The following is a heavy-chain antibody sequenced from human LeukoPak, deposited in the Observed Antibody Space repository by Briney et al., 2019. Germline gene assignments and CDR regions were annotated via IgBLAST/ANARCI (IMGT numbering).Heavy chain of an antibody. CDR3: AKDRGYCSGGSCYYYYYGMDV. V-gene: IGHV3-74*01. Sequence: GGSLRLSCAASGFTFGNSWVHWVRQAPGKGLVWVSLINADGSTATYADSVKGRFTISRDNARNTLSLQMNSLTIEDTAVYYCAKDRGYCSGGSCYYYYYGMDVWGQGTTVTVSS. D-gene: IGHD2-15*01. CDR2: INADGSTA. J-gene: IGHJ6*02. CDR1: GFTFGNSW.